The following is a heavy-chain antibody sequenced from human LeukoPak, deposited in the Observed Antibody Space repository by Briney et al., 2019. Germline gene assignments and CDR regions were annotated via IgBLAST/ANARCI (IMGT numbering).Heavy chain of an antibody. Sequence: PGGSLRLSCAASGFTFSSCAMNWVRQAPGQGLEWVAHTNQDGSVEFHVDSVKGRFTISRDNAKNSLYLQMNSLRADDTAVYYCARDYYGSHDYWGQGALVTVSS. CDR3: ARDYYGSHDY. D-gene: IGHD3-10*01. CDR2: TNQDGSVE. V-gene: IGHV3-7*01. CDR1: GFTFSSCA. J-gene: IGHJ4*02.